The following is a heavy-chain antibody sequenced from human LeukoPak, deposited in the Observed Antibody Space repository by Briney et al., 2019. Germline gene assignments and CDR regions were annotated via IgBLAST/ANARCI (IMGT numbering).Heavy chain of an antibody. Sequence: GGSLRLSCAASGFSFITYGIHWVRQAPGKGLEWVAFIRYDGSNRFYADSVRGRFTISRDNSKNTVYLQMNSLRAEDTAVYYCARGPFGGYSYGSGAGLNFDYWGQGTLVTVSS. CDR3: ARGPFGGYSYGSGAGLNFDY. CDR2: IRYDGSNR. J-gene: IGHJ4*02. CDR1: GFSFITYG. V-gene: IGHV3-30*02. D-gene: IGHD5-18*01.